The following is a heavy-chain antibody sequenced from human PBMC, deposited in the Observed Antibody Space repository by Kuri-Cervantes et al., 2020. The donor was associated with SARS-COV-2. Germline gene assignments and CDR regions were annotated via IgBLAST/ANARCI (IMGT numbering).Heavy chain of an antibody. CDR3: ARLRRHNNGWFATGYYMDV. J-gene: IGHJ6*03. CDR2: INYSGTT. CDR1: GFTFSNYA. V-gene: IGHV4-34*01. Sequence: ESLKSSCVASGFTFSNYAIHWVRQPPGKGLEWIGEINYSGTTNYNPSLKSRVTISVDTSKNQFSLNLTSVTAADTAVYYCARLRRHNNGWFATGYYMDVWGKGTTVTVSS. D-gene: IGHD6-19*01.